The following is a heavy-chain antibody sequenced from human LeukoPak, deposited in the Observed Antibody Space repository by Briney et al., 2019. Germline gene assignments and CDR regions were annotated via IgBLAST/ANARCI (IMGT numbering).Heavy chain of an antibody. J-gene: IGHJ4*02. CDR3: ATYRQVLLPFES. Sequence: GGSLRLSCAASGFTFSDYAMHWVRQPPGKGLEWVSSIFPSGGEIHYADSVRGRFTISRDNSKSTLSLQMNSPRAEDTAIYYCATYRQVLLPFESWGQGTLVTVSS. CDR1: GFTFSDYA. D-gene: IGHD2-8*02. CDR2: IFPSGGEI. V-gene: IGHV3-23*01.